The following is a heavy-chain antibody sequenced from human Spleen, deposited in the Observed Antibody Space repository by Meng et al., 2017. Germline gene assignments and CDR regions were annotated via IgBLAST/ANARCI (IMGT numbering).Heavy chain of an antibody. CDR1: GYSFTTNW. Sequence: GESLKISCKGSGYSFTTNWIGWVRQMPGKGLEWMGIIYPGDSDTRYRPSFQGQVTISADKSTSTAYLQWNSLKASDTATYFCARSHTYNPPDDFDFWGQGTMVTVSS. CDR3: ARSHTYNPPDDFDF. V-gene: IGHV5-51*01. J-gene: IGHJ3*01. D-gene: IGHD1-1*01. CDR2: IYPGDSDT.